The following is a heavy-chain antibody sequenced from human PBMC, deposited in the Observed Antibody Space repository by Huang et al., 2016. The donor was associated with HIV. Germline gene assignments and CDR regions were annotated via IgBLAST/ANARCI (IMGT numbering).Heavy chain of an antibody. Sequence: QVQLVQSAAEMKKPGASVRVSCKASGYTFTGYGINWVRQAPGQGLEWVGWISVNSGTTNYAQKFQGRVTMTTDTSTNTAYMELRSLRSDDTAVYYCARETVTGEYYFDFWGQGTLVTVSS. V-gene: IGHV1-18*01. CDR1: GYTFTGYG. CDR3: ARETVTGEYYFDF. CDR2: ISVNSGTT. D-gene: IGHD7-27*01. J-gene: IGHJ4*02.